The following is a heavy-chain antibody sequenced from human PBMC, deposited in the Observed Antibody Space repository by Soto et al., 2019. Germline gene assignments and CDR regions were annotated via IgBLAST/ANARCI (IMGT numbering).Heavy chain of an antibody. CDR1: GFTFRRVS. Sequence: GGSLRLSCEASGFTFRRVSMNWVRQVPGKGLEWVASISSGTYIYYADSVKDRFTISRDNAKNSLYLQMNSLRAEDTAVYYCAREAGIAVAGNRPDYWGQGTLVTVSS. D-gene: IGHD6-19*01. CDR2: ISSGTYI. J-gene: IGHJ4*02. V-gene: IGHV3-21*01. CDR3: AREAGIAVAGNRPDY.